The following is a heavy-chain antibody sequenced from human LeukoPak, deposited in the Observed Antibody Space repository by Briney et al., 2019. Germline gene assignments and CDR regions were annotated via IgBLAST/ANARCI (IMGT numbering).Heavy chain of an antibody. J-gene: IGHJ2*01. CDR1: GFDVIGNY. CDR2: IYTGGTK. D-gene: IGHD3-22*01. Sequence: PGGSLRLSCVASGFDVIGNYINWVRQAPGKGAEWVSVIYTGGTKYYADSVKGRFTISRDNSKNIVHLQMDNLKAEDTAVYYCARAHHDRRRFYYWYFDLWGRGTLVAVSS. V-gene: IGHV3-53*01. CDR3: ARAHHDRRRFYYWYFDL.